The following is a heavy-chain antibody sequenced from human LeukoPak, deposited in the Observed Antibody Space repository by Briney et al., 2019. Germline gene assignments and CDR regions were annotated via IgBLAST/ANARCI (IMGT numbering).Heavy chain of an antibody. CDR2: INPNSGGT. J-gene: IGHJ4*02. CDR1: GYTFTGYY. V-gene: IGHV1-2*02. CDR3: ARGTGTTSGGAAY. Sequence: ASVKVSCKASGYTFTGYYMHWVRQAPGQGLEWMGWINPNSGGTNYAQKFQGRVTMTRDTSISTAYMELSRLRSDDTAVCYCARGTGTTSGGAAYWGQGTLVTVSS. D-gene: IGHD1-7*01.